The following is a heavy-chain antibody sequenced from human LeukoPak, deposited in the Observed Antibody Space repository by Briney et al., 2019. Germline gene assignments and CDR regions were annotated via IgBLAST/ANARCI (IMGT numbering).Heavy chain of an antibody. D-gene: IGHD4-17*01. Sequence: ASVKVSCKASGGTFSSYAISWVRQAPGQGLEWMGRIIPILGIANYAQKFQGRVTITADKSTSTAYMELSSLRSEDTAVYYCASPNLTGGRTTVTKKGDYFDYWGQGTLVTVSS. CDR3: ASPNLTGGRTTVTKKGDYFDY. V-gene: IGHV1-69*04. CDR1: GGTFSSYA. J-gene: IGHJ4*02. CDR2: IIPILGIA.